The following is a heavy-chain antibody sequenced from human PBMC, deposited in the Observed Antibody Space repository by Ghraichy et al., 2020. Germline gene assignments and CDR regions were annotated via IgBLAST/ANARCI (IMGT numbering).Heavy chain of an antibody. V-gene: IGHV4-59*01. Sequence: SETLSLTCTVSGGSISSYYWSWIRQPPGKGLEWIGYIYYSGSTNYNPSLKSRVTISVDTSKNQFSLKLSSVTAADTAVYYCARAGSSGWYGDWGPFDYWGQGTLVTVSS. CDR1: GGSISSYY. CDR2: IYYSGST. J-gene: IGHJ4*02. CDR3: ARAGSSGWYGDWGPFDY. D-gene: IGHD6-19*01.